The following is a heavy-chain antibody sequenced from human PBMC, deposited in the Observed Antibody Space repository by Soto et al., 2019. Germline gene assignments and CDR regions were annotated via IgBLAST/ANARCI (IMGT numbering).Heavy chain of an antibody. V-gene: IGHV1-18*01. Sequence: QVHLVQSGAEVKKPGASVKVSCKAAGYTFTSYGISWVRQAPGQGLEWMGWISVYNGNTRYAQNLQGRVIMTTDTYTSTAYMELRSLRSDDTAVYYCAREDYSSLSSLYGMDVWGQGTTVTVSS. CDR2: ISVYNGNT. D-gene: IGHD4-4*01. CDR1: GYTFTSYG. CDR3: AREDYSSLSSLYGMDV. J-gene: IGHJ6*02.